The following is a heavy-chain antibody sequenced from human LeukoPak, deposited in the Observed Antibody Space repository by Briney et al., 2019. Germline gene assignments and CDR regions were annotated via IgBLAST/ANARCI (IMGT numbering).Heavy chain of an antibody. CDR3: ARQLYGSDY. D-gene: IGHD4-17*01. V-gene: IGHV4-34*01. CDR1: GVSFSTYY. J-gene: IGHJ4*02. Sequence: SETLTLTCDVSGVSFSTYYWSWIRQSPEKGLEWIGDVNHSGYTNYNPSLKSRVTIFVDTSKNQIFLKLRSVTAADTAVYYCARQLYGSDYWGQGTLVTVSS. CDR2: VNHSGYT.